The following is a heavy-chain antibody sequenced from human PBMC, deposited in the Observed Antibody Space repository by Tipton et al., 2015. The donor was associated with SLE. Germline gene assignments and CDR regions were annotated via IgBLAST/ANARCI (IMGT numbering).Heavy chain of an antibody. Sequence: LRLSCVVYNGSFSGYFWSWVRQPPGKGLEWIGEIDHLGGTNYNPSLESRVTISVDTSKNQFSLNVISLTAADTAVYYCARGRRHLERPLTYWGQGAQVSVSS. CDR2: IDHLGGT. CDR3: ARGRRHLERPLTY. V-gene: IGHV4-34*01. J-gene: IGHJ4*02. CDR1: NGSFSGYF. D-gene: IGHD1-1*01.